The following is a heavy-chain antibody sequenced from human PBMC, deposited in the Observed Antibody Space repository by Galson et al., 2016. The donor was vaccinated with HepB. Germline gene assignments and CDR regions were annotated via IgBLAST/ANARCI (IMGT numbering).Heavy chain of an antibody. Sequence: QSGAEVKKPGESLQISCTGSGYSFPSYWVAWVRQMPGKGLEWMGIIYPGDSDTRYSPSFQGQVTISADNSTSTAYLQWSSLKASDTATYYCARAGYGGGGSLGMDVWGQGTTVTVSS. CDR3: ARAGYGGGGSLGMDV. CDR1: GYSFPSYW. CDR2: IYPGDSDT. J-gene: IGHJ6*02. V-gene: IGHV5-51*01. D-gene: IGHD3-16*01.